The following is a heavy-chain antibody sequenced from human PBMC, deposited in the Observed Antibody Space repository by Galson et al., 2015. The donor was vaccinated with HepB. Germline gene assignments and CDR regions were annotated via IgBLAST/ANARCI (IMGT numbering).Heavy chain of an antibody. Sequence: SVKVSCKASGGTFSSYAISWVRQAPGQGLEWMGGIIPIFGTANYAQKFQGRVTITADESTSTAYMELSSLRSEDTAVYYCARHGVEMATIYPSLYYYYGMDVWGQGTTVTVSS. J-gene: IGHJ6*02. CDR2: IIPIFGTA. CDR1: GGTFSSYA. D-gene: IGHD5-24*01. CDR3: ARHGVEMATIYPSLYYYYGMDV. V-gene: IGHV1-69*13.